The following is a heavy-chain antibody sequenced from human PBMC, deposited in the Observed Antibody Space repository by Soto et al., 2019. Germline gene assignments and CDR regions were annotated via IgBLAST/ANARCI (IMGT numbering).Heavy chain of an antibody. CDR2: INGGTGNT. CDR3: ARGPPTGSSGWFYFDS. CDR1: GNPLINFP. V-gene: IGHV1-3*01. D-gene: IGHD6-19*01. Sequence: QVQLVQSGAEGKKPGASGKVSCKALGNPLINFPKNWVGRAPGQRLEWMGWINGGTGNTKYSEKFQDRVTITRDTSASIVYMELSRLRSDDTAVYYCARGPPTGSSGWFYFDSWGQGPLVTVSS. J-gene: IGHJ4*02.